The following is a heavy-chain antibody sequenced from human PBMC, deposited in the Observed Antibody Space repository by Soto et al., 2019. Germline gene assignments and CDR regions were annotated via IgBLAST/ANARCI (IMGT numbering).Heavy chain of an antibody. CDR3: AREGITGTSDAFDI. V-gene: IGHV4-34*01. J-gene: IGHJ3*02. CDR1: GGSFSGYY. Sequence: SETLSLTCAVYGGSFSGYYWSWIRQPPGKGLEWIGEINHSGGTNYNPSLKSRVTISVDTSKNQFSLKLSSVTAADTAVYYCAREGITGTSDAFDIWGQGTMVTVSS. CDR2: INHSGGT. D-gene: IGHD1-20*01.